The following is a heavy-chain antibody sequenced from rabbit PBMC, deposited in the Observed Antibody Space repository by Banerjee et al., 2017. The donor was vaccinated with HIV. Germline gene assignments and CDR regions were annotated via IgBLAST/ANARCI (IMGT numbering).Heavy chain of an antibody. Sequence: QEQLVESGGGLVQPEGSLTLTCTASGLSFSSTYYMTWVRQAPGKGLEWIGCIYAGSGSAYYASWAKGRFTISKTSSTTVTLQMTSLTAADTATYFCARAYNGGGTGYAYALNLWGQGTLVT. D-gene: IGHD6-1*01. CDR3: ARAYNGGGTGYAYALNL. J-gene: IGHJ4*01. V-gene: IGHV1S45*01. CDR1: GLSFSSTYY. CDR2: IYAGSGSA.